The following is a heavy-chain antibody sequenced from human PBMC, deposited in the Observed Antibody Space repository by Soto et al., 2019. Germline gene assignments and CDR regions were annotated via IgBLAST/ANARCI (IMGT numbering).Heavy chain of an antibody. V-gene: IGHV2-5*02. Sequence: QITLKESGPTLVKPTQTLTLTCTFSGMSLTTSGEGVGWIRQPPGKALEWLALIYWDDDKRYSPSLKSRLTITKDTSENQVVLTVTNMDPGDTATYYCAHRRVVGSGRYELGTLFDYWGQGILVTVSS. J-gene: IGHJ4*02. D-gene: IGHD6-19*01. CDR2: IYWDDDK. CDR1: GMSLTTSGEG. CDR3: AHRRVVGSGRYELGTLFDY.